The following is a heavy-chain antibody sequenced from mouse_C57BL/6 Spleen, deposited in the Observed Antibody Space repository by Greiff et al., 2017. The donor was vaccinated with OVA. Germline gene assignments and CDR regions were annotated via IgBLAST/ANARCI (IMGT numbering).Heavy chain of an antibody. D-gene: IGHD2-3*01. V-gene: IGHV2-6-1*01. CDR2: IWSDGST. CDR3: ARHGRDGYYYAMDY. J-gene: IGHJ4*01. Sequence: LVESGPGLVAPSQSLSITCTVSGFSLTSYGVHWVRQPPGKGLEWLVVIWSDGSTTYNSALKSRLSISKDNSKSQVFLKMNSLQTDDTAMYYCARHGRDGYYYAMDYWGQGTSVTVSS. CDR1: GFSLTSYG.